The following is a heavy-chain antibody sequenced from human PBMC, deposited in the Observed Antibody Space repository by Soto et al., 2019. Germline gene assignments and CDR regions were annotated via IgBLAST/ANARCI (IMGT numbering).Heavy chain of an antibody. CDR1: GYTFTSYA. J-gene: IGHJ6*03. V-gene: IGHV1-3*01. CDR3: ARDWDKFFGVSSYYYMDV. D-gene: IGHD3-3*01. Sequence: GASVKVSCKASGYTFTSYAMHCVRQAPGQRLEWMGWINAGNGNTKYSQKFQGRVTITRDTSASTAYMELSSLRSEDTAVYYCARDWDKFFGVSSYYYMDVWGKGTTVTVSS. CDR2: INAGNGNT.